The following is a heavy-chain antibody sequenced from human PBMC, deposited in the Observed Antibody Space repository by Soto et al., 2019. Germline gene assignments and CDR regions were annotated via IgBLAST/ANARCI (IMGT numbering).Heavy chain of an antibody. J-gene: IGHJ4*02. V-gene: IGHV4-59*04. CDR3: ARHEGNGNVWPLDY. CDR2: IHYSGST. D-gene: IGHD2-8*01. Sequence: LSLTCTVSGGSISSYYWSWIRQPPGKGLEWIGYIHYSGSTYYMPSLRSRVTLSVDTYKNQFSLRLTSVTAEDTAVYYCARHEGNGNVWPLDYWGQGILVTVSS. CDR1: GGSISSYY.